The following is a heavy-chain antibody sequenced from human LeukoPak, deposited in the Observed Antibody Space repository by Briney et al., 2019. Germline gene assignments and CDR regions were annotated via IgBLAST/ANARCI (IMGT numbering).Heavy chain of an antibody. CDR2: IYHSGST. CDR3: ARGTSMVVASYYYFDY. CDR1: GYSISSGYY. Sequence: PSETLSLTCTVSGYSISSGYYWGWIRQHPGKGLEWIGSIYHSGSTYYNPSLKSRVTISVDTSKNQFSLKLSSVTAADTAIYYCARGTSMVVASYYYFDYWGQGTLVTVSS. J-gene: IGHJ4*02. D-gene: IGHD2-21*01. V-gene: IGHV4-38-2*02.